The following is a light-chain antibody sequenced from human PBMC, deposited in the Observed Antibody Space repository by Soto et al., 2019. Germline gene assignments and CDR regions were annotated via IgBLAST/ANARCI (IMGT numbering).Light chain of an antibody. CDR3: QQYGSSGT. CDR2: GAS. CDR1: QSVSNNY. Sequence: TLSVSPGERAALSCSASQSVSNNYLAWYQQKPGQAPRLLIYGASNRATGIPDRFSGSGSGTDFTLTISRLEPEDFAVYYCQQYGSSGTFGQGTKVDIK. V-gene: IGKV3-20*01. J-gene: IGKJ1*01.